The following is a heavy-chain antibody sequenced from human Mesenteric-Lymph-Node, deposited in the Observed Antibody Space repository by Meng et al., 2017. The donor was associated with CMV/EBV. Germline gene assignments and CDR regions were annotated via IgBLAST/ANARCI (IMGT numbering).Heavy chain of an antibody. CDR2: IHFSGTT. J-gene: IGHJ2*01. D-gene: IGHD6-13*01. CDR3: ARGARAAAEFWYFDL. Sequence: SETLSLTCRVSGGSISGYYWTWIRHSPGKRLEWIGWIHFSGTTSFNPSLKSRVTILIDTSKNQFFLNLKSVTAADTAVYYCARGARAAAEFWYFDLWGRGTLVTVSS. CDR1: GGSISGYY. V-gene: IGHV4-59*01.